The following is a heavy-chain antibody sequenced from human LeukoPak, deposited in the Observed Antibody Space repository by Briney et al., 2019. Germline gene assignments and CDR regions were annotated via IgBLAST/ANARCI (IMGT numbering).Heavy chain of an antibody. D-gene: IGHD2-2*01. J-gene: IGHJ4*02. Sequence: GGSLRLSCAASGFTFSSYAMSWVRQAPRKGLEWVSAISGSGGSTYYADSVKGRFTISRDNSKNTLYLQMNSLRAEDTAVYYCATPPQEYQLPIDYWGQGTLVTVSS. V-gene: IGHV3-23*01. CDR3: ATPPQEYQLPIDY. CDR1: GFTFSSYA. CDR2: ISGSGGST.